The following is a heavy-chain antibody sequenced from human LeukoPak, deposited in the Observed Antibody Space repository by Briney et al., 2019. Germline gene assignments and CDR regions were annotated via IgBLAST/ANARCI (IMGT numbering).Heavy chain of an antibody. CDR2: IYYTGST. CDR1: GGSISTYY. Sequence: SENLSLTCTVSGGSISTYYWTWIRQPPGKGLEWVGNIYYTGSTNYNPSLKSRVTLSIDTSKKQFSLGLNSVTAADTAVYYCARDAAGEIDYWGQGILLTVAS. J-gene: IGHJ4*02. D-gene: IGHD6-19*01. CDR3: ARDAAGEIDY. V-gene: IGHV4-59*01.